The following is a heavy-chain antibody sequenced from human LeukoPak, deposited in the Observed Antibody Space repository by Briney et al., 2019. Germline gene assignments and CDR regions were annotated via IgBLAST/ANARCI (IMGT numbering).Heavy chain of an antibody. Sequence: GASVKVSCKASGYTFTSYGISWVRQAPGQGLEWMRWISGYNGNTNYAQKLQGRVTMTTDTSTSTAYMELRSLKSDDTAVYYCASLKNYYDSSGYLVTDAFDIWGQGTMVTVSS. CDR2: ISGYNGNT. CDR3: ASLKNYYDSSGYLVTDAFDI. CDR1: GYTFTSYG. V-gene: IGHV1-18*01. D-gene: IGHD3-22*01. J-gene: IGHJ3*02.